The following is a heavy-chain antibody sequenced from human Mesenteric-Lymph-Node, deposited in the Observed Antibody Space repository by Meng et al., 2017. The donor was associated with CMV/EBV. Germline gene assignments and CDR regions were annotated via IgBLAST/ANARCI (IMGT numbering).Heavy chain of an antibody. CDR1: GFTFSSYD. D-gene: IGHD1-1*01. CDR3: AREKGSSNCYDY. CDR2: IGTAGDT. V-gene: IGHV3-13*01. J-gene: IGHJ4*02. Sequence: GESLKISCAASGFTFSSYDMHWVRQATGKGLEWVSAIGTAGDTYYPGSVKGRFTISRENAKNSLYLQMNSLRAGDTAVYYCAREKGSSNCYDYWGQGTLVTVSS.